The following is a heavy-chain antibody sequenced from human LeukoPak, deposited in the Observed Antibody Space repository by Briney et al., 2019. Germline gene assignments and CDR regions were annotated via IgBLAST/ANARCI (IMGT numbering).Heavy chain of an antibody. D-gene: IGHD3-10*01. V-gene: IGHV3-23*01. Sequence: GGSLRLSCAASGFTFSNAWMSWVRQAPGKGLEWVSAISGSGGSTYYADSVKGRFTISRDNSKNTLYLRMNSLRAEDTAVYYCAKATSGSFDYWGQGTLVTVSS. CDR2: ISGSGGST. CDR1: GFTFSNAW. CDR3: AKATSGSFDY. J-gene: IGHJ4*02.